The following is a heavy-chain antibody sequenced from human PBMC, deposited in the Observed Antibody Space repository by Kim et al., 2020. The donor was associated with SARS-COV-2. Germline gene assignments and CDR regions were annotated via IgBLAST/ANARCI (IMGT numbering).Heavy chain of an antibody. CDR1: GGTFSSYA. J-gene: IGHJ6*02. CDR2: IIPIFGTA. V-gene: IGHV1-69*13. CDR3: ARGSTDYYDSSGPPGRYYYGMDV. Sequence: SVMVSCKASGGTFSSYAISWVRQAPGQGLEWMGGIIPIFGTANYAQKFQGRVTITADESTSTAYMELSSLRSEDTAVYYCARGSTDYYDSSGPPGRYYYGMDVWGQGTTVTVSS. D-gene: IGHD3-22*01.